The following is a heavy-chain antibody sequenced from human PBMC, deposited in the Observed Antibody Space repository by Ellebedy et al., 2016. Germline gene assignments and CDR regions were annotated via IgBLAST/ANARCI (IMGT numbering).Heavy chain of an antibody. CDR3: ARGKHLYYDFWSGYYEDRRYFDY. V-gene: IGHV4-61*02. J-gene: IGHJ4*02. CDR2: IYTSGST. CDR1: GGSISSGSYY. Sequence: LRLSXPVSGGSISSGSYYWSWIRQPAGKGLEWIGRIYTSGSTNYNPSLKSRVTMSVDTSKNQFSLKLSSVTAADTAVYYGARGKHLYYDFWSGYYEDRRYFDYWGQGTLVTVSS. D-gene: IGHD3-3*01.